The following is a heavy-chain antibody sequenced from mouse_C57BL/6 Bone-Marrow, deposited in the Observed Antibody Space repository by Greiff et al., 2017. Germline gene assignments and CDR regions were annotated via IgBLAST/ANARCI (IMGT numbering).Heavy chain of an antibody. J-gene: IGHJ2*01. D-gene: IGHD3-2*02. Sequence: VQLQQPGAELVKPGASVKLSCKASGYTFTSYWMQWVKQRPGQGLEWIGEIDPSDGYTNYTQKFKGKATLTVDTSSSTAYMQLSSLTSEDAAVYYCARSTGYVDYFDYWGQGTTLTVSS. CDR3: ARSTGYVDYFDY. V-gene: IGHV1-50*01. CDR2: IDPSDGYT. CDR1: GYTFTSYW.